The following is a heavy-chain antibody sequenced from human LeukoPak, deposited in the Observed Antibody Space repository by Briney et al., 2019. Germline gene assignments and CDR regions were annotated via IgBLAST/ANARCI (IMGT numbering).Heavy chain of an antibody. V-gene: IGHV4-61*02. CDR2: IYSSGST. CDR3: AREQQQLVFDY. Sequence: PSETLSLTCAVSGGSISSGSYYWSWIRQPAGKGLEWIGRIYSSGSTNYNPSLKSRVTISLDTSKNQFSLKLSSVTAADTAVYYCAREQQQLVFDYWGQGTLVTVSS. D-gene: IGHD6-13*01. J-gene: IGHJ4*02. CDR1: GGSISSGSYY.